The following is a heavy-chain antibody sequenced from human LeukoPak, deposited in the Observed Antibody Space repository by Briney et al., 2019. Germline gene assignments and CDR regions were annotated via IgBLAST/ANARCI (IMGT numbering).Heavy chain of an antibody. V-gene: IGHV1-2*02. Sequence: ASVKVSCKASGYTFTGYYMHWVRQAPGQGLEWMGWINPNSGGTNYAQKFQGRVTMTRDTSISTAYMELSRLRSDDTAVYYCARAPVLRFLEWGNWFDPGAREPWSPSPQ. J-gene: IGHJ5*02. CDR2: INPNSGGT. D-gene: IGHD3-3*01. CDR3: ARAPVLRFLEWGNWFDP. CDR1: GYTFTGYY.